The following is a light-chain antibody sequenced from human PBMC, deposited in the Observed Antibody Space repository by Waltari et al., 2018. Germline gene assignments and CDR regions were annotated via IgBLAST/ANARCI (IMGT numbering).Light chain of an antibody. CDR3: QQRSDWLT. V-gene: IGKV3-11*01. CDR2: DDS. CDR1: QNVNNF. Sequence: EIVLTQSPATLSLSPGERATLACRASQNVNNFLNWYQQKPGKAPRLLLYDDSNRPTGVPDRFSGSGPGTDFTLTISRLDPEDFGVYYCQQRSDWLTFGGGTKVEI. J-gene: IGKJ4*01.